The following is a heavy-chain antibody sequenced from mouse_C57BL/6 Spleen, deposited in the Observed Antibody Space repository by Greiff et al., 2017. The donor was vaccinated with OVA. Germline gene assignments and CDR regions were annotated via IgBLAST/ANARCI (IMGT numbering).Heavy chain of an antibody. CDR1: GFSLSTSGMG. D-gene: IGHD2-4*01. J-gene: IGHJ4*01. CDR2: IYWGDDK. V-gene: IGHV8-12*01. CDR3: ARSYDYDDAMDY. Sequence: QVTLKVSGPGILQSSQTLSLTCSFSGFSLSTSGMGVSWIRQPSGKGLEWLAHIYWGDDKRYNPSLKSRLTISKDTSRNQVILNITSLDTADTATYYCARSYDYDDAMDYWGQGTSVTVSS.